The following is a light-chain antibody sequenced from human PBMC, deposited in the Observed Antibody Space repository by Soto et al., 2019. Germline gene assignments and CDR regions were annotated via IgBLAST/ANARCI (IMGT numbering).Light chain of an antibody. CDR2: DAS. Sequence: DIQMTQSPSTLSATAGDRVTITCRASQSISGWLAWYQQKPGKAPNLLIYDASNLETGVPSRFSGIGSGTEFTLTISNLQPDDFATYYCQQYENYWTFGQGTKWIS. J-gene: IGKJ1*01. CDR1: QSISGW. CDR3: QQYENYWT. V-gene: IGKV1-5*01.